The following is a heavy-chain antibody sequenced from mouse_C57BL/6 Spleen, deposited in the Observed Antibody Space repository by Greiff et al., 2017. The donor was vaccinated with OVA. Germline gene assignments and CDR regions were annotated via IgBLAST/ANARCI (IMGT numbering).Heavy chain of an antibody. CDR1: GYTFTSYW. CDR2: IDPSDSET. D-gene: IGHD1-1*01. Sequence: QVQLQQPGAELVRPGSSVKLSCKASGYTFTSYWMHWVKQRPIQGLEWIGNIDPSDSETHYNQKFKDKATLTVDKSSSTTYMQLSSLTSEDSAIYFCARYSPTVEYYAMDYWGQGTSVTVSS. CDR3: ARYSPTVEYYAMDY. V-gene: IGHV1-52*01. J-gene: IGHJ4*01.